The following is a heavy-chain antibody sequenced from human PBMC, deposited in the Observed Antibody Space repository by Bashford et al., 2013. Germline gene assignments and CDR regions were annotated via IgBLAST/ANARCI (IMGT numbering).Heavy chain of an antibody. CDR3: AKDQGWRLRPNSLFDS. Sequence: VRQAPGKGLEWGPHLLLGSGSSAYYADSVKGRFIISRDNSKNTLYLQMNSLRAEDTAVYYCAKDQGWRLRPNSLFDSWGQGTLVTVSS. J-gene: IGHJ4*02. CDR2: LLGSGSSA. V-gene: IGHV3-23*01. D-gene: IGHD5-12*01.